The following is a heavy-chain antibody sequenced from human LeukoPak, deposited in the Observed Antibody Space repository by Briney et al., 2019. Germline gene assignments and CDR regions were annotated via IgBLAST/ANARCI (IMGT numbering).Heavy chain of an antibody. J-gene: IGHJ6*03. V-gene: IGHV4-59*01. Sequence: SETLSLTCTVSGESISGFYWTWIRQPPGKGLEWIGYIYYSGSTNYNPSLKSRVTISVDTSKNQFSLRLSSVTAADTAVYYCARAWGYGSGSYYELYYYYMDVWGKGTTVTISS. CDR3: ARAWGYGSGSYYELYYYYMDV. D-gene: IGHD3-10*01. CDR2: IYYSGST. CDR1: GESISGFY.